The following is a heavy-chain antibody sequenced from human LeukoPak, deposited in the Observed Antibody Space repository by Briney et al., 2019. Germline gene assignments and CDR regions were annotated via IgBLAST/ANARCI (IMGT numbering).Heavy chain of an antibody. J-gene: IGHJ4*02. V-gene: IGHV4-34*01. CDR1: GGSFSGYY. D-gene: IGHD3-10*01. Sequence: SETLSLTCAVYGGSFSGYYWSWIRQPPGKGLEWIGEINHSGSTNYNPSLKSRVTISEDTSKNQFSLKLSSVTAADTAVYYCARGMYGSGTPRLYWGQGTLVTVSS. CDR2: INHSGST. CDR3: ARGMYGSGTPRLY.